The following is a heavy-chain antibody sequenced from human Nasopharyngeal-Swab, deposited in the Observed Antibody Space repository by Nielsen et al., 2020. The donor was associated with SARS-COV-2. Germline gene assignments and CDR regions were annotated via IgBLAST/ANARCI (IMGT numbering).Heavy chain of an antibody. D-gene: IGHD3-9*01. CDR3: ARGCVLTGPSCYYYGMDV. V-gene: IGHV3-21*01. J-gene: IGHJ6*02. CDR2: ISSSSGYI. Sequence: GESLKISCAASGFTFSTYTMNWVRQAPGKGLEWVSSISSSSGYIYYADSVKGRFTISRDNAKNSLYLQMNSLRAEDTAVYYCARGCVLTGPSCYYYGMDVWGQGTTVTVSS. CDR1: GFTFSTYT.